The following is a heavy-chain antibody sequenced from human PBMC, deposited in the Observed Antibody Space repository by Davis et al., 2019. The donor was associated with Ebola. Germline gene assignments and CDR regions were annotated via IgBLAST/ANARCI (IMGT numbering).Heavy chain of an antibody. CDR3: ARSDYYGSGSYYKGFDY. D-gene: IGHD3-10*01. J-gene: IGHJ4*02. V-gene: IGHV3-7*01. CDR1: GFTFSSYW. CDR2: IKQDGSEK. Sequence: GGSLRLSCAASGFTFSSYWMSWVRQAPGKGLEWVANIKQDGSEKHYVDSVKGRFTISRDNSKNTLYLQMNSLRAEDTAVYYCARSDYYGSGSYYKGFDYWGQGTLVTVSS.